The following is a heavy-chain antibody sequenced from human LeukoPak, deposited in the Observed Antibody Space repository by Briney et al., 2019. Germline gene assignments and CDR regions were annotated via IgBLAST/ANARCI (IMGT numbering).Heavy chain of an antibody. Sequence: ASVKVSCKASGYTFTGYYMHWVRQAPGQGLEWMGWINPNSGGTNYAQKFQGRVTMTRDTSISTAYMELSRLRSDDTAVYYCARIVVVPAATQDYWGQGTLVTVSS. J-gene: IGHJ4*02. CDR3: ARIVVVPAATQDY. CDR2: INPNSGGT. D-gene: IGHD2-2*01. CDR1: GYTFTGYY. V-gene: IGHV1-2*02.